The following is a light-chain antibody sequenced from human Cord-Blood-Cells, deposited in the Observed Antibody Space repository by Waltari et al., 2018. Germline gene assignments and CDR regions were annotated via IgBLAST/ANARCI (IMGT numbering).Light chain of an antibody. CDR1: SSDVGSYNL. CDR2: EVS. V-gene: IGLV2-23*02. J-gene: IGLJ7*01. CDR3: CSYAGSSTAV. Sequence: QSALPQPASVSGSPGQSITISCTGTSSDVGSYNLVSWYQQHPSKAPKLMIYEVSKRPSGVSNRFSCSKSGNTASLTISGLQAEDEADYYCCSYAGSSTAVFGGGTQLTVL.